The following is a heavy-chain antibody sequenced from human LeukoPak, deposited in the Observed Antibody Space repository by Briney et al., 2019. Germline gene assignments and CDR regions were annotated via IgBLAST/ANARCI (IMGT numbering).Heavy chain of an antibody. CDR2: IYHSGST. Sequence: SETLSLTXTVSGYSISSGYYWGWIRQPPGKGLEWIGSIYHSGSTYYNPSLKSRVTISVDTSKNQFSLKLSSVTAADTAVYYCARDSSGRYYYYYYMDVWGKGTTVTVSS. CDR3: ARDSSGRYYYYYYMDV. CDR1: GYSISSGYY. V-gene: IGHV4-38-2*02. J-gene: IGHJ6*03. D-gene: IGHD3-22*01.